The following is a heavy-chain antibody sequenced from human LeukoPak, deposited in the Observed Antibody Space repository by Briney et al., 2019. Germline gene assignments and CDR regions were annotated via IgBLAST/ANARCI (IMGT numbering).Heavy chain of an antibody. Sequence: PGRSLRLSCAASGFTFSSYAMHWVRQAPGKGLEWVAVISYDGSNKYYADSVKGRFTISRDNSKNTLYLQMNSLRAEDTAVYYCAREETYYYDSSGFDYWGQGTLVTVSS. CDR3: AREETYYYDSSGFDY. CDR2: ISYDGSNK. J-gene: IGHJ4*02. D-gene: IGHD3-22*01. CDR1: GFTFSSYA. V-gene: IGHV3-30-3*01.